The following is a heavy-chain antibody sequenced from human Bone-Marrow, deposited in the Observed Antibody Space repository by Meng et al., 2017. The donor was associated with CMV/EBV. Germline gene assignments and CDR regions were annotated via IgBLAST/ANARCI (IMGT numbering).Heavy chain of an antibody. CDR3: ARDIVVVPAAIEDGRDV. D-gene: IGHD2-2*02. V-gene: IGHV1-2*02. CDR2: INPNSGGT. J-gene: IGHJ6*02. Sequence: ASVKVSCKASGYTFTGYYMHWVRQAPGQGLEWMGWINPNSGGTNYAQKFQGRVTMTRDTSISTAYMELSRLRSDDTAVYYCARDIVVVPAAIEDGRDVWGQGNTVNVAS. CDR1: GYTFTGYY.